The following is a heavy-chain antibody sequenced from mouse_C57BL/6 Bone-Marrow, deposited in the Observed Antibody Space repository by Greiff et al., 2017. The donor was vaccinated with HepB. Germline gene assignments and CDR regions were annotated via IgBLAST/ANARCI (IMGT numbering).Heavy chain of an antibody. D-gene: IGHD3-1*01. J-gene: IGHJ2*01. CDR2: IRLKSDNYAT. CDR1: GFTFSNYW. V-gene: IGHV6-3*01. CDR3: TGTLRYPARDYFDY. Sequence: EVQGVESGGGLVQPGGSMKLSCVASGFTFSNYWMNWVRQSPEKGLEWVAQIRLKSDNYATHYAESVKGRFTISRDDSKSSVYLQMNNLRAEDTGIYYCTGTLRYPARDYFDYWGQGTTLTVSS.